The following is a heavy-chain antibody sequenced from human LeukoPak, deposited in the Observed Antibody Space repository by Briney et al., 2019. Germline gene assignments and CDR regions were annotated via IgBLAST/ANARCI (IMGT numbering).Heavy chain of an antibody. J-gene: IGHJ4*02. D-gene: IGHD5-18*01. CDR3: ASKYSYVGGYFDY. CDR1: GGSISSGSYY. CDR2: IYTSGST. Sequence: PSQTLSLTCTVSGGSISSGSYYWSWIGQPAGKGLEWIGRIYTSGSTNYNPSLKSRVTISVDTSKNQFSLKLSSVTAADTAVYYCASKYSYVGGYFDYWGQGTLVTVSS. V-gene: IGHV4-61*02.